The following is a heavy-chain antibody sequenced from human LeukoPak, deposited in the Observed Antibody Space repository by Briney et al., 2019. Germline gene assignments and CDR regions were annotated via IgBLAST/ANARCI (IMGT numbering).Heavy chain of an antibody. D-gene: IGHD5-24*01. Sequence: SVKVSCTASGGTFSSYAISWVCQAPGQGLEWMGGIIPIFGTPNYAQKFQGRVTITTDESTSTAYMELSSLRSEDTAVYYCASSKMATINYSFDYWGQGTLVTVSS. CDR1: GGTFSSYA. V-gene: IGHV1-69*05. CDR3: ASSKMATINYSFDY. J-gene: IGHJ4*02. CDR2: IIPIFGTP.